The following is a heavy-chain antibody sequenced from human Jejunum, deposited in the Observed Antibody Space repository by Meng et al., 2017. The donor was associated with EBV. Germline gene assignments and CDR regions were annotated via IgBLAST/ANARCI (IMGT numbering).Heavy chain of an antibody. J-gene: IGHJ4*02. V-gene: IGHV2-5*02. CDR1: GFSLSAHGVG. CDR3: AHKGSGSYPLDY. CDR2: IYWDDSR. Sequence: CNQFGPTLVKPTPTLTLTCTLSGFSLSAHGVGVAWIRQPPGKALEWLAVIYWDDSRLYSPSLRSRLTITKDTSKNQVVLIMTNMDPVDTATYYCAHKGSGSYPLDYWGQGTLVTVSS. D-gene: IGHD1-26*01.